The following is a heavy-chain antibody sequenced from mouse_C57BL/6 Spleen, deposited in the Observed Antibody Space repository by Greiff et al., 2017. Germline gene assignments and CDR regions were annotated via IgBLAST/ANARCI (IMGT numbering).Heavy chain of an antibody. CDR2: IYPRSGNT. D-gene: IGHD2-5*01. Sequence: VKLQESGAELARPGASVKLSCKASGYTFTSYGISWVKQRTGQGLEWIGEIYPRSGNTYYNEKFKGKATLTADKSSSTAYMELRSLTYEESALYFCARYSNWFAYWGEGGLVTVS. CDR3: ARYSNWFAY. J-gene: IGHJ3*01. V-gene: IGHV1-81*01. CDR1: GYTFTSYG.